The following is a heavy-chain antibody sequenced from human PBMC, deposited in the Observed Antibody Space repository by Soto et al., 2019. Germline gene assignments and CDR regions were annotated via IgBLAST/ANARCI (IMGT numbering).Heavy chain of an antibody. CDR3: ARAWTATAGWANWFDR. J-gene: IGHJ5*02. Sequence: QVQLQESGPGLVEPSQTLSLTCTVSGGSISGEGYYWSWIRQYSGRGLEWIGYIHYSGSTYYNPSLKSRVIISVDTSKTQFFLNLSSVTAADTAVYYCARAWTATAGWANWFDRWGQGTLVTVSP. CDR1: GGSISGEGYY. V-gene: IGHV4-31*03. D-gene: IGHD6-13*01. CDR2: IHYSGST.